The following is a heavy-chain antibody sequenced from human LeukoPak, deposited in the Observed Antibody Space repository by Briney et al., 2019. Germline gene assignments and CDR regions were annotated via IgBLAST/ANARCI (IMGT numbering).Heavy chain of an antibody. CDR3: ARIGPSGSGSYFFLDP. D-gene: IGHD3-10*01. V-gene: IGHV3-74*01. Sequence: GGSLRLSCAASGFAFSAYWMHWVRQAPGMGLVWVSRIDDDGSGASYADSVKGRFTISRDNARNTLYLQMNSLRAEDTAVYYCARIGPSGSGSYFFLDPWGQGTPVTVSS. J-gene: IGHJ5*02. CDR2: IDDDGSGA. CDR1: GFAFSAYW.